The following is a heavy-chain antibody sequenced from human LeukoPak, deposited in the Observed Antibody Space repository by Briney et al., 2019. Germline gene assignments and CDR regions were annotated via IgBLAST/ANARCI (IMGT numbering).Heavy chain of an antibody. CDR2: ISSSSSYT. D-gene: IGHD1-26*01. CDR1: GFTFSSYS. J-gene: IGHJ4*02. V-gene: IGHV3-21*01. Sequence: PGGSLRLSCAASGFTFSSYSMNWVRQAPGKGLEWVSSISSSSSYTYYADSVKGRFTISRDNAKNSLYLQMTSLRAEDTAVYYCARGGVGASYFDYWGQGTLVTVSS. CDR3: ARGGVGASYFDY.